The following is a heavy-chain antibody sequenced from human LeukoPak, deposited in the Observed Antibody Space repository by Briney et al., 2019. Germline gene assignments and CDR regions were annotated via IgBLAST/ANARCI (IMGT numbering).Heavy chain of an antibody. D-gene: IGHD3-9*01. CDR3: ARGTLAGYFLGF. V-gene: IGHV3-23*01. CDR2: VSGSGGTT. CDR1: GLSISDNY. Sequence: PGGSLRLSCAASGLSISDNYMSWVRQAPGKGLEWVSAVSGSGGTTYYADSVKGRFTISRDNSRNTLYLQMNSLRAEDTAVYYCARGTLAGYFLGFWGQGTLVTVSS. J-gene: IGHJ4*02.